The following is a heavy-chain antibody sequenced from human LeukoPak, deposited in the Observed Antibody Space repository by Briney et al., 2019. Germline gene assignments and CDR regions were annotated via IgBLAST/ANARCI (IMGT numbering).Heavy chain of an antibody. CDR1: GGSISSGGYS. D-gene: IGHD6-19*01. Sequence: SETLSLTCAVSGGSISSGGYSWSWIRQPPGKGLEWIGYIYHSGSTYYNPSLKSRVTISVDRSKNQFSLKLSSVTAADTAVNYCARAKQWLVLIWGQGTLVTVSS. J-gene: IGHJ4*02. CDR2: IYHSGST. CDR3: ARAKQWLVLI. V-gene: IGHV4-30-2*01.